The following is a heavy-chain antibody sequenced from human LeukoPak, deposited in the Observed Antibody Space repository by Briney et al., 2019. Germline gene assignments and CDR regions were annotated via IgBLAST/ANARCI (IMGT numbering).Heavy chain of an antibody. CDR2: IYPGDSDT. J-gene: IGHJ4*02. Sequence: LGESLKISCKGSGYSFTSYWIGWVRQMPGKGLEWMGIIYPGDSDTRYGPSFQGQVTISADKSISTAYLQWSSLKASDTAMYYCARVHYYGSGRPSYFDYWGQGTLVTVSS. V-gene: IGHV5-51*01. CDR3: ARVHYYGSGRPSYFDY. CDR1: GYSFTSYW. D-gene: IGHD3-10*01.